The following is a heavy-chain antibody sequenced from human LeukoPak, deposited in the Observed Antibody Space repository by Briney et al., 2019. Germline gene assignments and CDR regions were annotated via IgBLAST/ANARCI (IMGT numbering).Heavy chain of an antibody. CDR3: ARRDGFEFDP. CDR2: FSSSSSTI. CDR1: GLTFSSYS. J-gene: IGHJ5*02. V-gene: IGHV3-48*01. D-gene: IGHD5-24*01. Sequence: PGGSLRLYCAASGLTFSSYSMNWVRQAPGKGLEWVSYFSSSSSTIYYADSVKGRFTISRDNAKTSLYLQMNSLRAEDTAVYYCARRDGFEFDPWGQGALVTVSS.